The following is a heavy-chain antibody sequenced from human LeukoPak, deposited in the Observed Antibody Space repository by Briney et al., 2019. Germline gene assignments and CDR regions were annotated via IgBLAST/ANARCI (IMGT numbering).Heavy chain of an antibody. Sequence: GGSLRLSCAASGFTFSSYAMSWVRQAPGKGLEWVSAISGSGGSTYYADSVKGRFTISRDNSKDTLYLQMNSLRSEDTAVYYCARDHYGGFDYWGQGTLVTVSS. D-gene: IGHD4-17*01. V-gene: IGHV3-23*01. CDR1: GFTFSSYA. CDR3: ARDHYGGFDY. J-gene: IGHJ4*02. CDR2: ISGSGGST.